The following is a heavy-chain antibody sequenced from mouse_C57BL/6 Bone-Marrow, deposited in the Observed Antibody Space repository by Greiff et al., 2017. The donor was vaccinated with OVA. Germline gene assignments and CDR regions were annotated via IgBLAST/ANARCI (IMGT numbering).Heavy chain of an antibody. D-gene: IGHD1-1*01. CDR2: IDPENGDT. Sequence: EVKLMESGAELVRPGASVKLSCTASGFNIKDDYMHWVKQRPEQGLEWIGWIDPENGDTEYASKFQGKATITADTSSNTAYLQLSSLTSEDTAVYYCTKSSIYYYGSPYFDYWGQGTTLTVSS. J-gene: IGHJ2*01. CDR1: GFNIKDDY. CDR3: TKSSIYYYGSPYFDY. V-gene: IGHV14-4*01.